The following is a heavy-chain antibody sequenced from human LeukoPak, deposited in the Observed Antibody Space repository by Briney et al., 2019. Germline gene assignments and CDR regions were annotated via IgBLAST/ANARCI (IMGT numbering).Heavy chain of an antibody. V-gene: IGHV4-61*02. J-gene: IGHJ4*02. D-gene: IGHD3-3*01. Sequence: SETLSLTCTVSGGSISSGSYYWSWIRQPAGKGLEWIGRIYTSGSTNYNPSLKSRVTISVDTSKNQFSLKLTSVTAADTAVYYCARAGRTIFGVIILDYWGQGTLVTVSS. CDR2: IYTSGST. CDR3: ARAGRTIFGVIILDY. CDR1: GGSISSGSYY.